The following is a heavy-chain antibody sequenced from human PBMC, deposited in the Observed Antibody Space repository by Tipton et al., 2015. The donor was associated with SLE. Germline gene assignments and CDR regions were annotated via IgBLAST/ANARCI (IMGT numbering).Heavy chain of an antibody. Sequence: SLRLSCAASGFTFSSYGMHWVRQAPGKGLEWVAVISYDGSNKYYADSVKGRFTISRDNSKNTLYLQMNSLRAEDTAVYYCAKEEAYIAAAGTLGYWGQGTLVTVSS. CDR1: GFTFSSYG. V-gene: IGHV3-30*18. D-gene: IGHD6-13*01. J-gene: IGHJ4*02. CDR3: AKEEAYIAAAGTLGY. CDR2: ISYDGSNK.